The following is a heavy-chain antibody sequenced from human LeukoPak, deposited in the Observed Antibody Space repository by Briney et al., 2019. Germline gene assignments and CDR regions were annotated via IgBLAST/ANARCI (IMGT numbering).Heavy chain of an antibody. Sequence: GSLRLSCAASGCTFSSYEMNSVRQAAGKGLEWVSYISSSGSTIYYADSVKGRFTISRDNAENSLYLQMNSLRAEDTAVYYCARGGSYLPNFDYWGQGTLVTVSS. D-gene: IGHD1-26*01. CDR1: GCTFSSYE. CDR3: ARGGSYLPNFDY. CDR2: ISSSGSTI. J-gene: IGHJ4*02. V-gene: IGHV3-48*03.